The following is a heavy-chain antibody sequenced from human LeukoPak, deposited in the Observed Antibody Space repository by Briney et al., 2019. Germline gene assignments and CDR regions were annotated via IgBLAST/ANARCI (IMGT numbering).Heavy chain of an antibody. CDR3: ARVLDYMDV. CDR2: IYYSGTT. J-gene: IGHJ6*03. V-gene: IGHV4-39*07. CDR1: GGSISSSSYY. D-gene: IGHD3-10*01. Sequence: SETLSLTCTVSGGSISSSSYYWGWIRQPPGKGLEWIGSIYYSGTTYYNPSLKSRVTISVDTSKNQFSLKPTSVTAADTAVYYCARVLDYMDVWGKGTTVTVSS.